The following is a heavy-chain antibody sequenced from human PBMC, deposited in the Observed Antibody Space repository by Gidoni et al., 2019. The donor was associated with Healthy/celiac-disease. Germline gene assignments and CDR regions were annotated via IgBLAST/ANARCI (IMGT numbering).Heavy chain of an antibody. J-gene: IGHJ6*03. Sequence: EVQLVESGGGLVQPGGSLRLSCAASGFTVSSNYMSWVRQAPGKGLEWVSVIYSGGSTYYADSVKGRFTISRDNSKNTLYLQMNSLRAEDTAVYYCARGDYTIYYYYMDVWGKGTTVTVSS. CDR3: ARGDYTIYYYYMDV. CDR2: IYSGGST. V-gene: IGHV3-66*02. CDR1: GFTVSSNY. D-gene: IGHD4-4*01.